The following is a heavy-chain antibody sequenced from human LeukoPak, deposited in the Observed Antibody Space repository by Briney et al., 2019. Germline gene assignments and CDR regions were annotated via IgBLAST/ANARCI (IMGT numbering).Heavy chain of an antibody. Sequence: SVKVSCKASGFTFTSSAMQWVRQARGQRLEWIGWIVVGSGNTNYAQKFQERVTITRDMSTSTAYMELSSLRSEDTAVYYCARTKYCYDSSGYYYPYYYYYMDVWGKGTTVTVSS. CDR3: ARTKYCYDSSGYYYPYYYYYMDV. V-gene: IGHV1-58*02. CDR1: GFTFTSSA. J-gene: IGHJ6*03. D-gene: IGHD3-22*01. CDR2: IVVGSGNT.